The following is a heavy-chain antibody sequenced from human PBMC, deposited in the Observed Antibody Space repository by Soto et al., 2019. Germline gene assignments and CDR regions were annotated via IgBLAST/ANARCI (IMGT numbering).Heavy chain of an antibody. Sequence: QVQLQESGPGLVKPSETLSLTCTVSDDSSSSYKWSWIRQPPGRRLEWIGYIDSNGGTSYNPSLQSRVTISIDTSTKQFSLKLTSVTAADTAVYYCVRQGFGRLHGLVDVGGQGTTVTVSS. CDR2: IDSNGGT. J-gene: IGHJ6*02. CDR1: DDSSSSYK. CDR3: VRQGFGRLHGLVDV. V-gene: IGHV4-59*08. D-gene: IGHD3-10*01.